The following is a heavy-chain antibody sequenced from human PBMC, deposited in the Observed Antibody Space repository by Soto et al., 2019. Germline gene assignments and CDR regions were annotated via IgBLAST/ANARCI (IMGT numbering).Heavy chain of an antibody. J-gene: IGHJ4*02. CDR3: AGGRPARGYSYGHQGYFDY. CDR2: ISSSGSTI. V-gene: IGHV3-11*01. Sequence: GESLKISCAASGFTFSDYYMSWIRQAPGKGLEWVSYISSSGSTIYYADSVKGRFTISRDNAKNSLYLQMNSLRAEDTAVYYCAGGRPARGYSYGHQGYFDYWGQGTLVTVSS. D-gene: IGHD5-18*01. CDR1: GFTFSDYY.